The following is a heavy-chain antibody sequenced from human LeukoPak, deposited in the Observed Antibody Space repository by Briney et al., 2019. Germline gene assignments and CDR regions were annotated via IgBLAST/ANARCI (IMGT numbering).Heavy chain of an antibody. J-gene: IGHJ4*02. CDR3: ARGTEEYYYDSSGYYYVIDY. Sequence: SETLSLTCTVSGGSISSDYWSWIREPPGEGVEWIGYIYDSVSTNYNPSLKSRVTISVDTSKNQFSLKLSSVTAADTAVYYCARGTEEYYYDSSGYYYVIDYWGQGTLVAVSS. V-gene: IGHV4-59*01. CDR2: IYDSVST. D-gene: IGHD3-22*01. CDR1: GGSISSDY.